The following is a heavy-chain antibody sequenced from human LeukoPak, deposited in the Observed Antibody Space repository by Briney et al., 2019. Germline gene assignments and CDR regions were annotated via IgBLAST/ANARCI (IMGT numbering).Heavy chain of an antibody. Sequence: QPGGSLRLSCAASGFTFSNHRMSWVRQAPGKGLEWVANIKQDGSETYYVDSVKGRFTISRDNAKNSLYLQMHSLRAEDTAVYYCARDLYSGSYKEDYWGQGTLVTVSS. D-gene: IGHD1-26*01. CDR3: ARDLYSGSYKEDY. CDR1: GFTFSNHR. J-gene: IGHJ4*02. CDR2: IKQDGSET. V-gene: IGHV3-7*01.